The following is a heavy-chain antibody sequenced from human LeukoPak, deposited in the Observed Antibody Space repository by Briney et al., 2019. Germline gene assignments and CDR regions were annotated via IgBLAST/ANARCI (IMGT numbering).Heavy chain of an antibody. D-gene: IGHD3-22*01. J-gene: IGHJ4*02. Sequence: GGSLRLSCAASGFTFSSYSMNWVRQAPGKGLEWVSAISGSGGSTNYADSVKGRVTVSRDNSKSTLYLQMNSLRAEDTAVYYCAKSSYYDSSGYYREYYFDYWGQGTLVTVSS. V-gene: IGHV3-23*01. CDR1: GFTFSSYS. CDR3: AKSSYYDSSGYYREYYFDY. CDR2: ISGSGGST.